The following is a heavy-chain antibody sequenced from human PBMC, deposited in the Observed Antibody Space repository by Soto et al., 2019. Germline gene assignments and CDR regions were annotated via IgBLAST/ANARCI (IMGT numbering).Heavy chain of an antibody. Sequence: EVQVVESGGGLVKPGGSLRLSCAASGFSFNNAWMTWVRQAPGKGLEWVGRIKSNPDGGTTDYAASVKGRFTISRDDSKNTRYQQMTSLKNEDAAVYYCTTGVTQYYDSSGYPLDYWGQGALVTVSS. J-gene: IGHJ4*02. D-gene: IGHD3-22*01. CDR1: GFSFNNAW. CDR3: TTGVTQYYDSSGYPLDY. CDR2: IKSNPDGGTT. V-gene: IGHV3-15*07.